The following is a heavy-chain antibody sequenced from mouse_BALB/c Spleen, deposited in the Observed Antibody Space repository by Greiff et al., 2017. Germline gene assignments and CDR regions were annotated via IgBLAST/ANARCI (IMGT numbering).Heavy chain of an antibody. CDR1: GYTFTSYT. CDR3: ARGLGRSYYAMDY. D-gene: IGHD4-1*01. V-gene: IGHV1-4*01. Sequence: QVQLQQSGAELARPGASVKMSCKASGYTFTSYTMHWVKQRPGQGLEWIGYINPSSGYTNYNQKFKDKATLTADKSSSTAYMQLSSLTSEDSAVYYCARGLGRSYYAMDYWGQGTSVTVSS. CDR2: INPSSGYT. J-gene: IGHJ4*01.